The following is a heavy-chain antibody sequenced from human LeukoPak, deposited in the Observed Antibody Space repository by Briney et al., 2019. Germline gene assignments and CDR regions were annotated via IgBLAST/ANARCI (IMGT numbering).Heavy chain of an antibody. CDR2: ISYNGGST. D-gene: IGHD3-22*01. CDR3: AKDDSSGYYYKYFQH. CDR1: GFTFSRYA. V-gene: IGHV3-64D*09. Sequence: AGGSLRLSCSASGFTFSRYAMHWVRQAPGKELEYLSLISYNGGSTYYADSVKGRFTISRDNSKNTLYLQMSSLRAEDTAVYYCAKDDSSGYYYKYFQHWGQGTLVTVSS. J-gene: IGHJ1*01.